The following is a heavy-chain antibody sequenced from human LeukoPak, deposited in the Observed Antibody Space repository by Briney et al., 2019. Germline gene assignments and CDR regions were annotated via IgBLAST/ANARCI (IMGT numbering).Heavy chain of an antibody. D-gene: IGHD5-18*01. Sequence: PSETLSLTCTVSGGSISSYYWNWIRQPPGKGLEWIGYIYYSGGTNHNPSLKSRVTISVDTSKNQFSLKLSSVTAADTAVYYCARLNVDTTMAHDYWGQGTLVTVSS. CDR3: ARLNVDTTMAHDY. J-gene: IGHJ4*02. CDR1: GGSISSYY. V-gene: IGHV4-59*01. CDR2: IYYSGGT.